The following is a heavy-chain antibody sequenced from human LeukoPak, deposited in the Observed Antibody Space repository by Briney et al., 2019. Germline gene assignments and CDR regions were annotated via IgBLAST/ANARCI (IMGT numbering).Heavy chain of an antibody. CDR1: GFTFSSYA. V-gene: IGHV3-66*01. Sequence: GGSLRLSCAASGFTFSSYAMSWVRQAPGKGLEWVSVIYSGGSTYYADSVKGRFTISRDNSKNTLYLQMNSLRAEDTAVYYCARVTGATLFYYYYYMDVWGKGTTVTISS. D-gene: IGHD1-26*01. J-gene: IGHJ6*03. CDR2: IYSGGST. CDR3: ARVTGATLFYYYYYMDV.